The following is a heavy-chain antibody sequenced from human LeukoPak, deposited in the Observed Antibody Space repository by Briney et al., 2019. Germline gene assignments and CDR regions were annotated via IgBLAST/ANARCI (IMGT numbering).Heavy chain of an antibody. CDR3: ARDGGRY. J-gene: IGHJ4*02. V-gene: IGHV3-33*01. D-gene: IGHD3-16*01. CDR1: GFTFSSYG. Sequence: GGSLRLSCAASGFTFSSYGMHWVRQAPGKGLEWVAVIWYDGSNKYYADSVKGRFTISRDSGKNSVYLQMNSLRDEDTAVYYCARDGGRYWGQGTLVTVSS. CDR2: IWYDGSNK.